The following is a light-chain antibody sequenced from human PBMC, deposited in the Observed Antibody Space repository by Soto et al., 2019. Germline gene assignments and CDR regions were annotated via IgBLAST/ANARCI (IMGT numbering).Light chain of an antibody. J-gene: IGLJ2*01. CDR1: SSDVGGYNC. Sequence: QSALTQPPSASGSPGQSVTISCTGTSSDVGGYNCVSWYQQHPGKAPQLMIYEVTKRPSGVPDRFSGSKSGNTSSLTVSGLKAEYEADYYCSSYAGSNTVLFGGGTKLTVL. V-gene: IGLV2-8*01. CDR2: EVT. CDR3: SSYAGSNTVL.